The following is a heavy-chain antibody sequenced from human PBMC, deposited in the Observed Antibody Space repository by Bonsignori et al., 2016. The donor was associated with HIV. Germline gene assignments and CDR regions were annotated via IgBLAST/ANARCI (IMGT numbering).Heavy chain of an antibody. J-gene: IGHJ4*02. CDR1: GYSFTGSY. D-gene: IGHD1-1*01. CDR3: TRRGGLGWNDPWFDY. Sequence: QVQLVQSGAEVKKPGASVRVSCKASGYSFTGSYIHWVRQGPGQGLEWMGWINPDTGEKKLAQKFQGNVTMTRDTSISTVYMELSRLTSGDTAFYYCTRRGGLGWNDPWFDYWGQGTLVT. V-gene: IGHV1-2*02. CDR2: INPDTGEK.